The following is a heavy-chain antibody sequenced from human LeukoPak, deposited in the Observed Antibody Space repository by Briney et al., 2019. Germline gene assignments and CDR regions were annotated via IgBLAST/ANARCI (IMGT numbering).Heavy chain of an antibody. Sequence: SETLSLTCTVSGGSLSSSSYYWGWIRQPPGKGLEWIGSIYYSGSTYYNPSLKSRVTISVDTSKSQFSLKLSSVTAADTAVYYSARLVRGFSYGYLDYWGQGTLVTVSS. CDR3: ARLVRGFSYGYLDY. D-gene: IGHD5-18*01. CDR2: IYYSGST. CDR1: GGSLSSSSYY. J-gene: IGHJ4*02. V-gene: IGHV4-39*01.